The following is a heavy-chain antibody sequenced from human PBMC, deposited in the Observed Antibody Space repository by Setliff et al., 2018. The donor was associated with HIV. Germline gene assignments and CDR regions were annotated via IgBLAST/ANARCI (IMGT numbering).Heavy chain of an antibody. V-gene: IGHV4-39*01. CDR2: IHSGGAT. CDR1: GGSFSSTTYH. D-gene: IGHD3-3*01. J-gene: IGHJ3*02. CDR3: ARHKTNYDFYAFDI. Sequence: TLSLTCTVSGGSFSSTTYHWGWIRQPPGKGLEWIGSIHSGGATYYNTSLKSRVVMSVDSSRSRFSLKLRSVTASDTAVYYCARHKTNYDFYAFDIWGQGTMVTVSS.